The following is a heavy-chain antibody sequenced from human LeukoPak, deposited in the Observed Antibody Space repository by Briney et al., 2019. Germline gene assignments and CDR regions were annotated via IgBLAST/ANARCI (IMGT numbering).Heavy chain of an antibody. J-gene: IGHJ5*02. Sequence: SGTLSLTCAVSGGSISSSNWWSWVRQPPGKGLEWIGSIYYSGTTHYNPSLESRVTISVDTSKNQFSLKLASVTAADTVVYYCAKGAGGFSYYNWFDPWGQGTLVTVSS. CDR3: AKGAGGFSYYNWFDP. CDR1: GGSISSSNW. V-gene: IGHV4-4*02. CDR2: IYYSGTT. D-gene: IGHD5-18*01.